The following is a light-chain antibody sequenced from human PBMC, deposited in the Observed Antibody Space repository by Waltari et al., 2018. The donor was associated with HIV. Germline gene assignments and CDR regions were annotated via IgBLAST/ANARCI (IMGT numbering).Light chain of an antibody. Sequence: QSALTQPPSASGSPGQSVTFSCTGTSRAVGAYNFVSWYQQHPGKAPKPIIYGVNQRPSGVPDRFSGSKSGNTASLTVSGLQADDEADYYCSSYAGPNHLLFGGGTKLTVL. J-gene: IGLJ2*01. CDR3: SSYAGPNHLL. CDR2: GVN. CDR1: SRAVGAYNF. V-gene: IGLV2-8*01.